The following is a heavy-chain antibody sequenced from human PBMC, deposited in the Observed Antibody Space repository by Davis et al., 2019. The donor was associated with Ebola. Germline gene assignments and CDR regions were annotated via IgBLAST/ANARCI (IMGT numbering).Heavy chain of an antibody. D-gene: IGHD1-1*01. CDR3: AKVPGYNWNDVTIFDI. V-gene: IGHV3-23*01. CDR1: GFVFSNYV. CDR2: LGLSADT. Sequence: GESLKISCAASGFVFSNYVMSWVRRAPGKGLEWVSTLGLSADTYYADSVKGRFTISRDNSKNTLYLQMNRLRVEDTAVYFCAKVPGYNWNDVTIFDIWGQGTMVAVSS. J-gene: IGHJ3*02.